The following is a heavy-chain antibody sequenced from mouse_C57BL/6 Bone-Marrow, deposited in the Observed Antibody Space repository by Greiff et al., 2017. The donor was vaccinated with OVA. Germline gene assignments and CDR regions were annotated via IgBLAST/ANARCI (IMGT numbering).Heavy chain of an antibody. CDR3: TRRNWGYFDY. Sequence: QVQLKQSGAELVRPGASVTLSCKASGYTFTDYEMHWVKQTPVHGLEWIGAIDPETGGTAYNQKFKGKAILTADKSSSTAYMELRSLTSEDSAVYYCTRRNWGYFDYWGQGTTLTVSS. D-gene: IGHD4-1*01. CDR1: GYTFTDYE. J-gene: IGHJ2*01. CDR2: IDPETGGT. V-gene: IGHV1-15*01.